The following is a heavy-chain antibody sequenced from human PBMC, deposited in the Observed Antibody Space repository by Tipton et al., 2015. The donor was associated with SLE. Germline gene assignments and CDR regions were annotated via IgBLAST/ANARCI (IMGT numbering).Heavy chain of an antibody. CDR1: GASISSSDYS. Sequence: LRLSCNVSGASISSSDYSWGWMRQPPGEGPEWIGTIYYNGGTHSNPSLKSRVSISVDTSKNQLSLKLISVTAADTAVYFCARLVGGYARWGQGTLVTVSS. CDR2: IYYNGGT. V-gene: IGHV4-39*01. D-gene: IGHD5-12*01. J-gene: IGHJ4*02. CDR3: ARLVGGYAR.